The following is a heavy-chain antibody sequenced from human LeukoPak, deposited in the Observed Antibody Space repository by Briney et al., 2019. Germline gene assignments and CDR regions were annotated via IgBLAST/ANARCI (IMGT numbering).Heavy chain of an antibody. J-gene: IGHJ4*02. D-gene: IGHD6-13*01. CDR1: GYTFTGYY. CDR2: ISAYNGNT. CDR3: ARDLYSSSYHY. V-gene: IGHV1-18*04. Sequence: ASVKVSRKASGYTFTGYYMHWVRQAPGQGLEWMGWISAYNGNTNYAQKLQGRVTMTTDTSTSTAYMELRSLRSDDTAVYYCARDLYSSSYHYWGQGTLVTVSS.